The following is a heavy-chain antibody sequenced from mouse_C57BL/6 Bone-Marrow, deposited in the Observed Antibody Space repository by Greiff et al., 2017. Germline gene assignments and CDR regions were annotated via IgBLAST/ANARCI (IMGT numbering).Heavy chain of an antibody. J-gene: IGHJ2*01. Sequence: VQLQESGAELARPGASVKLSCKASGYTFTSYGMSWVKQRTGQGLEWIGEIYPRCGYTYYNEKFKGKATLTADKSSSTAYLELRSLTSEDSAVYVYARVSYYGSSEYFDYWGQGTTLTV. V-gene: IGHV1-81*01. CDR1: GYTFTSYG. CDR3: ARVSYYGSSEYFDY. CDR2: IYPRCGYT. D-gene: IGHD1-1*01.